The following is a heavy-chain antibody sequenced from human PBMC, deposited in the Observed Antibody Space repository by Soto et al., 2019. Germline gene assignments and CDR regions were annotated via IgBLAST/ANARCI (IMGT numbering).Heavy chain of an antibody. CDR1: GDSVSSDNAA. CDR3: ARGGRSTKAGTGWFDP. Sequence: PSQTLSLTCAISGDSVSSDNAAWNWIRQSPSRGLEWLGRTYYRSKWFHDYAVSLRSRIIINPDTSKNQFSLQLNSVTPDDTAVYYCARGGRSTKAGTGWFDPWGQGTLVTVSS. CDR2: TYYRSKWFH. D-gene: IGHD6-13*01. V-gene: IGHV6-1*01. J-gene: IGHJ5*02.